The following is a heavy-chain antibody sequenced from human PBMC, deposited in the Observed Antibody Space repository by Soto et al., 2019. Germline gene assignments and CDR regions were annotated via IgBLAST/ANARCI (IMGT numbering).Heavy chain of an antibody. CDR2: TRNKANSYTT. CDR1: GFTFSDHY. CDR3: ARTYHELEPYYFDY. D-gene: IGHD1-1*01. Sequence: GGSLRLSCAASGFTFSDHYMDWVRQAPGKGLEWVGRTRNKANSYTTEYAASVKGRFTISRDDSKNSLYLQMNSLKTEDTAVYYCARTYHELEPYYFDYWGQGTLVTVSS. J-gene: IGHJ4*02. V-gene: IGHV3-72*01.